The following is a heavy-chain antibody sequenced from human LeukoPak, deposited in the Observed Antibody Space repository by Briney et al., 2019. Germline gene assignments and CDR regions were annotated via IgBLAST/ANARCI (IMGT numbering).Heavy chain of an antibody. D-gene: IGHD3-16*02. J-gene: IGHJ4*02. CDR3: AKVDYDYVWGSYRYRGGRYFDY. CDR1: GFTFSSYA. V-gene: IGHV3-23*01. CDR2: ISGSGGST. Sequence: GGSLRLSCAASGFTFSSYAMSWVRQAPGKGLEWVSAISGSGGSTYYADSVKGRITISRDNSKNTLYLQMNSLRAEDTAVYYCAKVDYDYVWGSYRYRGGRYFDYWGQGTLVTVSS.